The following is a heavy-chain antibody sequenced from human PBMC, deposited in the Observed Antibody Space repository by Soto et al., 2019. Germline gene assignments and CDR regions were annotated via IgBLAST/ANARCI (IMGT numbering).Heavy chain of an antibody. CDR1: GGTFSRYT. V-gene: IGHV1-69*04. CDR2: IIPILGIA. CDR3: ARDRVAAVAVTYFEY. J-gene: IGHJ4*02. D-gene: IGHD6-19*01. Sequence: SVKVSCKASGGTFSRYTISWVRHAPGQGLEWMGRIIPILGIANYAQKFQGRVTITADKSTSTAYMELSSLRSEDTAVYYCARDRVAAVAVTYFEYWGQGTLVTVSS.